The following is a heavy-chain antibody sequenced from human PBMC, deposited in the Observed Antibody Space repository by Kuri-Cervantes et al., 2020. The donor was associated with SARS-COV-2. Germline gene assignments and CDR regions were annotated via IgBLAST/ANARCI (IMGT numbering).Heavy chain of an antibody. J-gene: IGHJ4*02. Sequence: GESLKISCAASGFTFSSYSMNWVRQAPGKGLEWVSYISSSSSTIYYADSVKGRFTISRDNAKNSLYLQMNSLRAEDTAVYYCARGRQWLALYYFDYWGQGTLVTVSS. CDR3: ARGRQWLALYYFDY. CDR1: GFTFSSYS. D-gene: IGHD6-19*01. CDR2: ISSSSSTI. V-gene: IGHV3-48*04.